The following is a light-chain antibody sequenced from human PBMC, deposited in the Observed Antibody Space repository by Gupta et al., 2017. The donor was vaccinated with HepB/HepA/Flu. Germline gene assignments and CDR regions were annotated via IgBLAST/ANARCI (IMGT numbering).Light chain of an antibody. CDR2: VKRDGSH. J-gene: IGLJ1*01. Sequence: QLVLTQSPSASASLGASVKLTCTPSSGHSTYAIAWHQQQPEKGPRYLMMVKRDGSHTKGDGIPDRFSGSSSAEARYLTITSLQSDDEADYYCQTWDAGIRLFGTGTNLTVL. CDR3: QTWDAGIRL. V-gene: IGLV4-69*01. CDR1: SGHSTYA.